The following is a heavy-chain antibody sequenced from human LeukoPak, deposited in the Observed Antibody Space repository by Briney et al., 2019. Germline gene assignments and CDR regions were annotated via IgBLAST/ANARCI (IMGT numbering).Heavy chain of an antibody. J-gene: IGHJ5*02. CDR1: GGSISSSSYY. V-gene: IGHV4-39*07. CDR3: ARDGPSPRYSSSWYWFDP. Sequence: SETLSLTCTVSGGSISSSSYYWGWIRQPPGKGLEWIGSISDSGDTYYNPSLKSRVTMSVDTSKNQFSLKLSSVTAADTAVYYCARDGPSPRYSSSWYWFDPWGQGTLVTVSS. D-gene: IGHD6-13*01. CDR2: ISDSGDT.